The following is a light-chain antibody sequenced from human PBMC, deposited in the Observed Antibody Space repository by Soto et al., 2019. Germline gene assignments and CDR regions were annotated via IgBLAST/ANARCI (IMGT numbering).Light chain of an antibody. Sequence: DIVMTQSPDSLAVSLGERATINCKSSQSVLYSSNNKNYLAWYQQKPGQPPKLLIYWASTRESGVPDRFSGSGSGTDFTHTIGSLQAEDVEGYYCQEYYSTPWTFGQGTKVEIK. CDR2: WAS. CDR1: QSVLYSSNNKNY. J-gene: IGKJ1*01. V-gene: IGKV4-1*01. CDR3: QEYYSTPWT.